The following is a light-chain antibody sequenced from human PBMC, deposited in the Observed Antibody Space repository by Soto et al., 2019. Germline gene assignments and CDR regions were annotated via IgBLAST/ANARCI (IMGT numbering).Light chain of an antibody. CDR2: GAS. Sequence: EIVLAQSPGTPSWSPGERATLSCRSSQSVSRYLAWYQQKPGQAPRLLIYGASSRATGITDRFSGSGSGTDFTLTISRLEHEDFAVYYCQQYGSSLPWTFGQGTKVDIK. J-gene: IGKJ1*01. CDR3: QQYGSSLPWT. V-gene: IGKV3-20*01. CDR1: QSVSRY.